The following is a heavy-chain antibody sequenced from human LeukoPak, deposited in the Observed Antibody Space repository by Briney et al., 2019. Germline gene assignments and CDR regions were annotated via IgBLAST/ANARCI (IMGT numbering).Heavy chain of an antibody. Sequence: GESLKISCKGSGYSFTTYWIGWVRQMPGKGLELMGIIYPDDSDTKYSPSFQGQVTISVDKSISTAYLQWSSLKASDTAMYYCMGIAVAGTAFDYWGQGTLVTVSS. D-gene: IGHD6-19*01. J-gene: IGHJ4*02. CDR1: GYSFTTYW. V-gene: IGHV5-51*01. CDR3: MGIAVAGTAFDY. CDR2: IYPDDSDT.